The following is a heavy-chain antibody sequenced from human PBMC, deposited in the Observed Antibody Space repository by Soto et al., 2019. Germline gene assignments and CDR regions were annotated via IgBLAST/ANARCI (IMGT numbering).Heavy chain of an antibody. Sequence: GGSLRLSCAASGFTFSSYEMNWVRQAPGQGLEWVSYISSSGSTIYYADSVKGRFTISRDNAKNSLYLQMNSLRAEDTADYYCATYPSYYYDSSGYYRSPFDYWGQGTLVTFSS. CDR1: GFTFSSYE. CDR2: ISSSGSTI. V-gene: IGHV3-48*03. J-gene: IGHJ4*02. CDR3: ATYPSYYYDSSGYYRSPFDY. D-gene: IGHD3-22*01.